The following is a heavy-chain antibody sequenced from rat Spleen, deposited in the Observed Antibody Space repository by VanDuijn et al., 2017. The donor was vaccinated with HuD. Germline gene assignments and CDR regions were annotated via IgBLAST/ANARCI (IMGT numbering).Heavy chain of an antibody. J-gene: IGHJ2*01. CDR3: ASPVPYFDY. V-gene: IGHV5-29*01. Sequence: EVQLVESGGGLVQPGRSLKLSCAASGFTFSNYGMASGRQAPTKGLEWVASTSYDGSSTYYRDSVKGRFTISRDNAKSTLYLQMDSLRSEDTATYYCASPVPYFDYWGQGVMVTVSS. CDR2: TSYDGSST. CDR1: GFTFSNYG.